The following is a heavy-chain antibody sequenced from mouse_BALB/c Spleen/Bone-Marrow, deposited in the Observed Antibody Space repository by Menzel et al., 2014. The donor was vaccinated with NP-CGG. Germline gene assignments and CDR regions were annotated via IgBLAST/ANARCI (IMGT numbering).Heavy chain of an antibody. V-gene: IGHV5-6*01. CDR1: GISFSTYG. Sequence: EVQVVESGGDLVKPGGSLKLSCAASGISFSTYGMSWVRQTPDRRLEWVATISSGDSYTYYPDSVKGRFTISRDNAKNTLYLQMSSLKSEDTAMYYCAVITTVAYWGQGTLVTVSA. CDR2: ISSGDSYT. CDR3: AVITTVAY. J-gene: IGHJ3*01. D-gene: IGHD1-1*01.